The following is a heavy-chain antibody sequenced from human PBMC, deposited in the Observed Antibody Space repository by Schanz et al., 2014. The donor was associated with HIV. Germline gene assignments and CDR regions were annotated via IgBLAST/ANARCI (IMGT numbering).Heavy chain of an antibody. D-gene: IGHD3-22*01. CDR2: ISYDGRNK. Sequence: QVQLVESGGGVVQPGRSLRLSCAASGFTFDSYGMHWVRQAPGKGLEWVAVISYDGRNKYYADSVKGRFTISRDNSKNTLYLQMTTLRTEDTAVYYCAKPEYDSRGNSQSHFDSWGQGTLVTVSS. V-gene: IGHV3-30*18. CDR3: AKPEYDSRGNSQSHFDS. J-gene: IGHJ4*02. CDR1: GFTFDSYG.